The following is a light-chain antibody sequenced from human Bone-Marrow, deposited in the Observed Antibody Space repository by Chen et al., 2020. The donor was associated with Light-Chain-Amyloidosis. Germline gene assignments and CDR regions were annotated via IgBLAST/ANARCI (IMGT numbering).Light chain of an antibody. V-gene: IGKV3-20*01. CDR1: QTISSNY. CDR3: QQYGTSPLT. J-gene: IGKJ4*01. CDR2: GSS. Sequence: ELVFTQSTDTLSLSPGEGANLSCRASQTISSNYLTWYQQKFGQAPRLLIYGSSSRATGIPDRFTGSGSETDFTLTINRLEPEDFAMYYCQQYGTSPLTFGGGTKVEIK.